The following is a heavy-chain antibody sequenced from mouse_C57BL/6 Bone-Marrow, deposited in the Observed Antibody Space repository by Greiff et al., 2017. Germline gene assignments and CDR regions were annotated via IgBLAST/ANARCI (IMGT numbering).Heavy chain of an antibody. V-gene: IGHV14-4*01. D-gene: IGHD1-1*01. Sequence: VQLQQSGAELVRPGASVKLSCTASGFNIKDDYMHWVKQRPEQGLEWIGWIDPENGDTEYASKFQGKATITADTASNTAYLQLSSLTSEDTAVYYCRGELRESAMDYWGQGTSVTVSS. CDR2: IDPENGDT. J-gene: IGHJ4*01. CDR1: GFNIKDDY. CDR3: RGELRESAMDY.